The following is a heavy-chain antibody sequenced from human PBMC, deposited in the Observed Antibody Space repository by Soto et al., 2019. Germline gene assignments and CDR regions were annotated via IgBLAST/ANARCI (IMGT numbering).Heavy chain of an antibody. J-gene: IGHJ6*02. Sequence: QVQLVESGGGVVQPGRSLRLSCAASGFTFSSYGMHWVRQAPGKGLEWVAVIWYDGSNKYYADSVKGRFTISRDNSKNTLYLQMNSLRAEDTAVYYCARDTLNSYNWNYGKNYYYGMDVWGQGTTVTVSS. CDR2: IWYDGSNK. D-gene: IGHD1-7*01. CDR3: ARDTLNSYNWNYGKNYYYGMDV. V-gene: IGHV3-33*01. CDR1: GFTFSSYG.